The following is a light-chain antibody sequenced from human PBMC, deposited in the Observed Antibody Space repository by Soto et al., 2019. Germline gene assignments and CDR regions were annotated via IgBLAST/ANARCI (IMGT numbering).Light chain of an antibody. Sequence: QSALTQPASVSGPPGQSIAISCTGTSSDVGGYNYVSWYQQHPGKAPKLTIYEVSNRPSGVSNRFSGSKSGNTASLTISGLQAEDEADYYCSSYTSSSTLSVFGTGTKVTVL. CDR1: SSDVGGYNY. CDR3: SSYTSSSTLSV. J-gene: IGLJ1*01. V-gene: IGLV2-14*01. CDR2: EVS.